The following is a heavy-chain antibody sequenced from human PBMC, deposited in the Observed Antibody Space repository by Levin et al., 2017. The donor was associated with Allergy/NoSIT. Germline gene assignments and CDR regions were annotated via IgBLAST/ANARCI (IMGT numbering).Heavy chain of an antibody. CDR2: INPNSGGT. CDR3: ARASVLLWFGELLGIDY. J-gene: IGHJ4*02. Sequence: GASVKVSCKASGYTFTGYYMHWVRQAPGQGLEWMGWINPNSGGTNYAQKFQGRVTMTRDTSISTAYMELSRLRSDDTAVYYCARASVLLWFGELLGIDYWGQGTLVTVSS. CDR1: GYTFTGYY. D-gene: IGHD3-10*01. V-gene: IGHV1-2*02.